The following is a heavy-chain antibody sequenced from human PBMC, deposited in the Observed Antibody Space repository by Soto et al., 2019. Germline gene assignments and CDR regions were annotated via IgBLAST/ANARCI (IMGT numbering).Heavy chain of an antibody. CDR2: IYYSGST. Sequence: SETLSLTCTVSGGSISSGDYYWSWIRQPPGKGLEWIGYIYYSGSTYYNPSLESRVTISVDTSKNQFSLKLSSVTAADTAVYYCARTSTYYYDSSGSPGPNWFDPWGQGTLVTVSS. CDR1: GGSISSGDYY. D-gene: IGHD3-22*01. J-gene: IGHJ5*02. CDR3: ARTSTYYYDSSGSPGPNWFDP. V-gene: IGHV4-30-4*01.